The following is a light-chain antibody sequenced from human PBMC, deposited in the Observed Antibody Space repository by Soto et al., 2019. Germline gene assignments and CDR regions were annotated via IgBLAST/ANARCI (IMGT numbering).Light chain of an antibody. CDR1: QSVSSY. J-gene: IGKJ5*01. CDR3: QQRSNWPPWIT. Sequence: EIVLTQSPATLSLSPGERATLSCRASQSVSSYLAWYQQKPGQAPRLLIYDASNRATGIPARFSGSGSGTDFTLNISSLEPEDFAVYYCQQRSNWPPWITFGQGTRLEIK. V-gene: IGKV3-11*01. CDR2: DAS.